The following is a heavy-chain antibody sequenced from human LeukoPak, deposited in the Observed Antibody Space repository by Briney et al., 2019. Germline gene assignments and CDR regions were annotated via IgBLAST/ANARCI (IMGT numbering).Heavy chain of an antibody. Sequence: PSVKVSCKASGGTFSSYAISWVRQAPGQGLEWRGGIIPIFGTANYAQKFQGRVTITADESTSTAYMELSSLRSEDTAVYYCARVNDILTGYYIRYYFDYWGQGTLVTVSS. CDR1: GGTFSSYA. D-gene: IGHD3-9*01. V-gene: IGHV1-69*01. J-gene: IGHJ4*02. CDR2: IIPIFGTA. CDR3: ARVNDILTGYYIRYYFDY.